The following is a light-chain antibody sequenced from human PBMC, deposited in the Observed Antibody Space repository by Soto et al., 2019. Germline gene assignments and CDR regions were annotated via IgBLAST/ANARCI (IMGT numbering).Light chain of an antibody. CDR1: QSVSSN. V-gene: IGKV3-15*01. CDR2: GAS. CDR3: QQYNNWPPYT. Sequence: EIVMTQSPATLSVSPGERATLSCRASQSVSSNLAWYQQKPGQAPTLLIYGASTRATGVPARFSGSGSGTEFTLTISSLQSEDFAVYYCQQYNNWPPYTFGQGTKLEIQ. J-gene: IGKJ2*01.